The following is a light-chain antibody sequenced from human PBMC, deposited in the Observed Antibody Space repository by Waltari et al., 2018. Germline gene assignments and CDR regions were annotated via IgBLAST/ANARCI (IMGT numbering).Light chain of an antibody. J-gene: IGKJ4*01. CDR2: WAS. Sequence: DIVMTQSLDSLAVSLGERATINCKSSQSVLYSSNNKNYLAWYQQKQGQPPKLLIYWASTRESGVPDRFSGSGSGTDFTLTISSLQAEDVAVYYCQQYYSAPLTFGGGTKVEIK. CDR3: QQYYSAPLT. CDR1: QSVLYSSNNKNY. V-gene: IGKV4-1*01.